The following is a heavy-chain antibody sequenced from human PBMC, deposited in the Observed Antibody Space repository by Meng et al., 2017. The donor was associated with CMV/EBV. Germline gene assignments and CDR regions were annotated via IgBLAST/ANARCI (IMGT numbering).Heavy chain of an antibody. D-gene: IGHD1-1*01. CDR3: AREVYNPFDY. CDR2: IYYGGST. V-gene: IGHV4-30-4*08. Sequence: HVRLLQSGSALAKPSLTLSLTCTVSGGSISMGGYDWSWFRQPLRKGLECISYIYYGGSTCYNPSLKSRFTLTGDTSKNQISLKLSSGAAAYTAVYYGAREVYNPFDYWGQGTLVTVSS. CDR1: GGSISMGGYD. J-gene: IGHJ4*02.